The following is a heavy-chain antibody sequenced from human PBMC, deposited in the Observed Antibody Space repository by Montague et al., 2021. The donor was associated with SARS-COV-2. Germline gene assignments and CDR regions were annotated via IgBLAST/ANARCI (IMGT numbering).Heavy chain of an antibody. CDR3: ARVLDYYGSGSYPLYYYYSMDD. V-gene: IGHV3-30*04. CDR2: ISYDGSNK. D-gene: IGHD3-10*01. CDR1: GFTFSSYA. Sequence: SLRLSCAASGFTFSSYAMHWVRRAPGKGLEWVAVISYDGSNKYYADSVKGRFTIPRDNSKNTLYLQMNSLRAEDTAVYYCARVLDYYGSGSYPLYYYYSMDDWGQGTTVTVS. J-gene: IGHJ6*02.